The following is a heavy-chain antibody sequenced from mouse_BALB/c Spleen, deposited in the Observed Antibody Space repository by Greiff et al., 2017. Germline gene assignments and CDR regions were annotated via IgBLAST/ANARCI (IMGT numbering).Heavy chain of an antibody. Sequence: EVKVVESGGGLVKPGGSLKLSCAASGFTFSDYYMYWVRQTPEKRLEWVATISDGGSYTYYPDSVKGRFTISRDNAKNNLYLQMSSLKSEDTAMYNCARAYGSIDDALESRGQGTPVTASP. D-gene: IGHD1-1*01. CDR3: ARAYGSIDDALES. CDR2: ISDGGSYT. CDR1: GFTFSDYY. J-gene: IGHJ4*01. V-gene: IGHV5-4*02.